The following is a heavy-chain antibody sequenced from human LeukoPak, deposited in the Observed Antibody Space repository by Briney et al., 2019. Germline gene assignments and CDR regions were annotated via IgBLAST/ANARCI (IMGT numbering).Heavy chain of an antibody. V-gene: IGHV4-34*01. CDR3: ARVTGYMIEDYFDY. CDR2: INHSGTT. CDR1: GGSFSGYS. J-gene: IGHJ4*02. D-gene: IGHD3-22*01. Sequence: SETLSLTCAVYGGSFSGYSWTWIRQPPGKGLEWIGEINHSGTTDYNPSLKSRVTISVDKSKNQFSLKLSSVTAADTAVYYCARVTGYMIEDYFDYWGQGTLVTVSS.